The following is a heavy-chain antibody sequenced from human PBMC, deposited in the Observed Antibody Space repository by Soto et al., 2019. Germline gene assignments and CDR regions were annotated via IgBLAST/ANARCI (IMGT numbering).Heavy chain of an antibody. Sequence: PGGSLRLSCAVSGFSFGSYWMSWVRQAPGKGLEWLASIKDDGSERYYLDSVKGRFTISRDNAKDSLSLQMNSLRGEATAFYYCARDVRPVTIFADALSGSFDFWGQRTLVTVSS. V-gene: IGHV3-7*03. J-gene: IGHJ4*02. CDR3: ARDVRPVTIFADALSGSFDF. CDR2: IKDDGSER. CDR1: GFSFGSYW. D-gene: IGHD3-3*01.